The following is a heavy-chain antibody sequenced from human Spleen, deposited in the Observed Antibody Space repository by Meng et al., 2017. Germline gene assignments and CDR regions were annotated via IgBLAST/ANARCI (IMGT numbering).Heavy chain of an antibody. Sequence: GESLKISCAASGFTFSSYAMHWVRQAPGKGLEWVAVISYDGSNKYYADSVKGRFTISRDNSKNTLYLQMNSLRAEDTAVYYCASEENISMVKSFDYWGQGTLVTVSS. CDR3: ASEENISMVKSFDY. V-gene: IGHV3-30*04. CDR2: ISYDGSNK. CDR1: GFTFSSYA. D-gene: IGHD3-10*01. J-gene: IGHJ4*02.